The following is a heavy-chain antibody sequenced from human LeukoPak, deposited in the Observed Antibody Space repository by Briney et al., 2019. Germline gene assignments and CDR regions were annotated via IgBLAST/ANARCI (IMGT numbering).Heavy chain of an antibody. CDR3: ARGGEEPFDY. D-gene: IGHD3-16*01. CDR2: ISYDGSNK. V-gene: IGHV3-30-3*01. CDR1: RFTFSSYA. Sequence: GGSLRLSCAASRFTFSSYAMHWVRQAPGKGLEWVAVISYDGSNKYYADSVKGRFTISRDNSKNTLYLQMNSLRAEDTAVYYCARGGEEPFDYWGQGTLVTVSS. J-gene: IGHJ4*02.